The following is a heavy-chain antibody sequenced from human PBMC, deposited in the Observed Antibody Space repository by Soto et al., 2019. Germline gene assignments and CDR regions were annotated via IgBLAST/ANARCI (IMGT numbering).Heavy chain of an antibody. Sequence: KASETLSLTCAVSGYPIGRDYFWGWIRQPPGKGLEWIASIYHSGSSYFNPSVRSRVTISVDTSKNQFSLRLNSVTAADTAMYYCARGGYSGYDRYYFDIWGQGTLVTVSS. V-gene: IGHV4-38-2*01. D-gene: IGHD5-12*01. CDR2: IYHSGSS. CDR3: ARGGYSGYDRYYFDI. CDR1: GYPIGRDYF. J-gene: IGHJ4*02.